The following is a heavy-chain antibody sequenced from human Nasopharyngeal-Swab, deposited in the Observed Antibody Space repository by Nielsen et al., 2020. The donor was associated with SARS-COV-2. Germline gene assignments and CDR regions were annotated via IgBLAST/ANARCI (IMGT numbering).Heavy chain of an antibody. Sequence: WIRQPPGKGLEWVSSTSRSSSYIYYADSVTGRFTISRDNAKNSLYLQLNSLRAEDTAVYYCARDEDMVRGVIVFDYWGQGTLVTVPS. CDR3: ARDEDMVRGVIVFDY. V-gene: IGHV3-21*01. D-gene: IGHD3-10*01. J-gene: IGHJ4*02. CDR2: TSRSSSYI.